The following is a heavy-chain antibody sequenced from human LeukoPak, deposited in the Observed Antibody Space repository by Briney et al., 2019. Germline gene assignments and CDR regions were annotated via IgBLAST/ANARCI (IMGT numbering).Heavy chain of an antibody. CDR2: ISSSSSYT. V-gene: IGHV3-11*06. Sequence: GGSLRLSCAASGFSCSDYYMSWIRQAPGKGREWVSYISSSSSYTNYADSVKGRFTISRDNAKNSLYLQMNSLRAEDTAVYYCARSTGYSYGYRLDYWGQGTLVTVSS. J-gene: IGHJ4*02. D-gene: IGHD5-18*01. CDR1: GFSCSDYY. CDR3: ARSTGYSYGYRLDY.